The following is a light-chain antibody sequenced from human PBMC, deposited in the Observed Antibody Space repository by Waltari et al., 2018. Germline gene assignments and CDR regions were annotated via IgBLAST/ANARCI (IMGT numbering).Light chain of an antibody. Sequence: QSALTQPASVSASLGQSIPISCTGTSSDVATYNRVSWYQQYPVKAPELILYDVVNRRAGVSNRVSWSKSGNTASLTISGLQDEDDAEYYCSAYTTNAMVFGGGTKVTVL. CDR2: DVV. CDR1: SSDVATYNR. CDR3: SAYTTNAMV. J-gene: IGLJ2*01. V-gene: IGLV2-14*03.